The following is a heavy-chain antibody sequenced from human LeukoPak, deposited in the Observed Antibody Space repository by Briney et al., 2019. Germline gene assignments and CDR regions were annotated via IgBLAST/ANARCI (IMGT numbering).Heavy chain of an antibody. J-gene: IGHJ4*02. D-gene: IGHD3-10*01. CDR2: ISGSGGST. V-gene: IGHV3-23*01. CDR3: AKVERHHQIRGDFDY. CDR1: GFTFSSYA. Sequence: PGGSLRLSCAASGFTFSSYAMSWVRQAPGKGLEWVSAISGSGGSTYYADSVKGRFTMSRDNSKNTLYLQMNSLRAEDTAVYYCAKVERHHQIRGDFDYWGQGTLVTVSS.